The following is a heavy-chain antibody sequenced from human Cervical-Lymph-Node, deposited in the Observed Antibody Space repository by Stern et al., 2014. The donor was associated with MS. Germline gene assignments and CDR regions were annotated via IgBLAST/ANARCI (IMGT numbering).Heavy chain of an antibody. V-gene: IGHV3-74*02. CDR1: GFTFSNYW. CDR3: VRVGGFVGSYYNSGMDV. D-gene: IGHD4-23*01. J-gene: IGHJ6*02. Sequence: VQLVESGGGVVQPGGSLRLSCAASGFTFSNYWMHWVRQAPGRGLVWVSRIKHDETGISYADSVKGRFTISRDNAKNTLYLQMNSLRVEDTAVYYCVRVGGFVGSYYNSGMDVWGQGTAVTVSS. CDR2: IKHDETGI.